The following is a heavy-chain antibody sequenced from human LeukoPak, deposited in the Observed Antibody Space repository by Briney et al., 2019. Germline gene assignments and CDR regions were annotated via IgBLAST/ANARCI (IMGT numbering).Heavy chain of an antibody. CDR2: ISDSGHNT. V-gene: IGHV3-23*01. D-gene: IGHD1-26*01. CDR1: GFTSSRYG. Sequence: GGSLRLSCAASGFTSSRYGMSWVRQAPGKGLEWVSSISDSGHNTYYGDSVKGRFTISRDNSKNTLYLQMNSLRAEDTAVYYCAKNPPGGATLFDYWGQGTLVTVSS. CDR3: AKNPPGGATLFDY. J-gene: IGHJ4*02.